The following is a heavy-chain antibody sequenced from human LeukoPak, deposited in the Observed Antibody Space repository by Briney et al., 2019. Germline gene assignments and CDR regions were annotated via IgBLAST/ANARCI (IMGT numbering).Heavy chain of an antibody. J-gene: IGHJ3*01. CDR1: GYTFTDYY. V-gene: IGHV1-2*02. Sequence: ASVTVSCKASGYTFTDYYMHWVRQAPGQGLEWMGWINPNSGGTNYAQKFQGSVTMTRDTSISTAYMELSRLRFDDTAVYYCAGSIRYFDWLFAFDVWGQGTMVTVSS. D-gene: IGHD3-9*01. CDR2: INPNSGGT. CDR3: AGSIRYFDWLFAFDV.